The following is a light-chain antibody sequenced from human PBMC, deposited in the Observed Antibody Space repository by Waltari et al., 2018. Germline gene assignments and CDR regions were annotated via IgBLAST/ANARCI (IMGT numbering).Light chain of an antibody. CDR1: SSDIGAYNY. V-gene: IGLV2-14*01. Sequence: QSALTQPASVSGSPGQSVTVSCAGTSSDIGAYNYVSWYQQHPGEAPRLIFYEVTNRPSGVSDRFSGSKAGDTASLTISGLQADDEAHYYCLSYTTTSTLLFGGGTKLTVL. CDR2: EVT. CDR3: LSYTTTSTLL. J-gene: IGLJ2*01.